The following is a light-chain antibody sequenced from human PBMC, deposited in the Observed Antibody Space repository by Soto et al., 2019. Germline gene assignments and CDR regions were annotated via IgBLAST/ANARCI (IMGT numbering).Light chain of an antibody. J-gene: IGLJ1*01. Sequence: QSVLTQPASVSGSPGQSITISCTGTSSDVGGYNYVSWYQQHPGKAPKLMIYDVRNRASGASNRFSGSKSGNTASLTISGLQAEDEADYYCTSYTGSSTLYVFGTGTKVTVL. CDR1: SSDVGGYNY. CDR2: DVR. CDR3: TSYTGSSTLYV. V-gene: IGLV2-14*01.